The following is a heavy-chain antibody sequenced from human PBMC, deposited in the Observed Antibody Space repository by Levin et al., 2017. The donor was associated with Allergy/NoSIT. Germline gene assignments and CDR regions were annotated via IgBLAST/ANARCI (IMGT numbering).Heavy chain of an antibody. CDR1: GGSISSGDYS. CDR3: ARGTIFGVIHENYYGLHV. V-gene: IGHV4-30-2*01. Sequence: SETLSLTCAVSGGSISSGDYSWNWVRQPPGKGLEWIGYIYHSGSTYYNPSLRSRVTISVDRSKNQFSLKLSSVTAADTAVYSCARGTIFGVIHENYYGLHVWGQGTTVTVSS. D-gene: IGHD3-3*01. J-gene: IGHJ6*02. CDR2: IYHSGST.